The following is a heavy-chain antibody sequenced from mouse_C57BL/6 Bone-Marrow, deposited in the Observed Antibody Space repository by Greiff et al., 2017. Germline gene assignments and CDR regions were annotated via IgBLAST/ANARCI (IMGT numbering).Heavy chain of an antibody. CDR1: GFTFTDYY. J-gene: IGHJ3*01. D-gene: IGHD2-10*02. V-gene: IGHV7-3*01. CDR2: IRNKANGYTT. Sequence: EVMLVESGGGLVQPGGSLSLSCAASGFTFTDYYMSWVRQPPGKALEWLGFIRNKANGYTTEYSASVKGRFTISSDNSQSILYLQMNALRAEDSATCYCARYAYGNWFAYWGQGTLVTVSA. CDR3: ARYAYGNWFAY.